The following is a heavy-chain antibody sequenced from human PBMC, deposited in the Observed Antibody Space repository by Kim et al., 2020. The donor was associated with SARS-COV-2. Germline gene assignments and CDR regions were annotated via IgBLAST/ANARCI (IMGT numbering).Heavy chain of an antibody. J-gene: IGHJ4*02. D-gene: IGHD3-10*01. CDR3: TYGSGTYYRDFDY. Sequence: YAASVKGRFTISRDDSKNTAYLQMNSLKTEDAAVYYCTYGSGTYYRDFDYWGQGILVTVSS. V-gene: IGHV3-73*01.